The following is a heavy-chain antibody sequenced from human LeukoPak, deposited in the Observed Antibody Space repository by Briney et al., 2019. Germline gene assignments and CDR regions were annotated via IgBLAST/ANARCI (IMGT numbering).Heavy chain of an antibody. Sequence: GGSLRLSCAASGFTFSSYGMHWVRQAPGKGLEWVAVISYDGSNKYYADSVKGRFTISRDNSKNTLYLQMNSLRAEDTAVYYCANAPLRWYPYYFDYWGQGTLVTVSS. CDR3: ANAPLRWYPYYFDY. V-gene: IGHV3-30*18. CDR2: ISYDGSNK. CDR1: GFTFSSYG. J-gene: IGHJ4*02. D-gene: IGHD4-23*01.